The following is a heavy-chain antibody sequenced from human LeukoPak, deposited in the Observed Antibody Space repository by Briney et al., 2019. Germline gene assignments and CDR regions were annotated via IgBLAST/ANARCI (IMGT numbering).Heavy chain of an antibody. V-gene: IGHV3-20*04. CDR1: GFTFDDYG. CDR2: INWNGGST. J-gene: IGHJ4*02. D-gene: IGHD1-26*01. Sequence: GGSLRLSCAASGFTFDDYGMSWVRQAPGKGLEWVSGINWNGGSTGYADSVKGRFTISRDNSKNTLYLQMNSLRAEDTAVYYCAQKIVGASLGSNDYWGQGTLVTVSS. CDR3: AQKIVGASLGSNDY.